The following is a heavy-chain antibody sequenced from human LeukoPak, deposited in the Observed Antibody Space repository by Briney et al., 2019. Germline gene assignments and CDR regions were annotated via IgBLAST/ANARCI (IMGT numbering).Heavy chain of an antibody. CDR1: GFTFSDYY. CDR3: ARAIRITMVRGSYYYYYYMDV. Sequence: PWGSLRLSCAASGFTFSDYYMSWIRQAPGKGLEWVSYISSSGSTIYYADSVKGRFTISRDNAKNSLYLQMNSLRAEDTAVYYCARAIRITMVRGSYYYYYYMDVWGKGTTVTVSS. CDR2: ISSSGSTI. D-gene: IGHD3-10*01. J-gene: IGHJ6*03. V-gene: IGHV3-11*01.